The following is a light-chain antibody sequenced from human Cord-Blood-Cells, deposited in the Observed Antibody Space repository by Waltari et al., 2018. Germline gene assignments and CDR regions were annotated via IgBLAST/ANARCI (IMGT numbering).Light chain of an antibody. CDR3: SSCTSSSTLV. CDR1: SSDVGGYNY. J-gene: IGLJ2*01. V-gene: IGLV2-14*01. CDR2: DVS. Sequence: QSALTQPASVSGSPGQPITISCTGTSSDVGGYNYVSCYQQHPGKAPKLMLYDVSKRPSGVSNRFSGSKSGNTASLTISGLQAEDEADYYCSSCTSSSTLVFGGGTKLTVL.